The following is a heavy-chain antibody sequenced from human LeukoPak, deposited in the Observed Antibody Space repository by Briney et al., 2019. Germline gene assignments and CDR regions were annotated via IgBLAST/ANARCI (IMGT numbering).Heavy chain of an antibody. CDR1: GYSFTSYW. J-gene: IGHJ5*02. CDR3: ARGDYGGKSWFDP. CDR2: IYPSDSDT. Sequence: KVSCKGSGYSFTSYWIGWVRQMPGKGLEWMGIIYPSDSDTKYSPSFQGQVTISADKSISTAYLQWSSLKASDTAMYYCARGDYGGKSWFDPWGQGTLVTVSS. D-gene: IGHD4-23*01. V-gene: IGHV5-51*01.